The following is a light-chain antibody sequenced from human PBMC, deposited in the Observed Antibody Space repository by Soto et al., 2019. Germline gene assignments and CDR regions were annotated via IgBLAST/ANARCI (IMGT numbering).Light chain of an antibody. CDR3: AAWDDRQTAFWV. V-gene: IGLV1-47*02. CDR1: DSNIGSNP. Sequence: QSVLTQQPSASGTPGQRITISCSGGDSNIGSNPVFWYQQLPGTAPKLLISNTDQRPSGVPDRFSGAKSGTSASLAISGLRSEDEAEYYCAAWDDRQTAFWVFGGGTKLTVL. J-gene: IGLJ3*02. CDR2: NTD.